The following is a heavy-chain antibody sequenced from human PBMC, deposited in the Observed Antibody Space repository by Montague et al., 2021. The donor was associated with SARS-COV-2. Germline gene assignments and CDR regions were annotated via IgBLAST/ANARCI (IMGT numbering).Heavy chain of an antibody. CDR3: ARGRNGLPSRFPLPVGVACDL. J-gene: IGHJ3*01. Sequence: SETLSLTCAVYGASFSGDYWSWTRQSQGKGLEWIGEITHTGTINXXPSLESRVAISEDTSNNQFSLKMKSVTAADTAIYYCARGRNGLPSRFPLPVGVACDLGGKGKTVTVSS. D-gene: IGHD5-24*01. V-gene: IGHV4-34*01. CDR2: ITHTGTI. CDR1: GASFSGDY.